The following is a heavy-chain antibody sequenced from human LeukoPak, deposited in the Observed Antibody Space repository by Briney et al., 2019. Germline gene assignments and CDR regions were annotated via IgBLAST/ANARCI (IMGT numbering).Heavy chain of an antibody. V-gene: IGHV1-18*01. CDR3: ARAPMVLLWFGDSNGPFDY. J-gene: IGHJ4*02. D-gene: IGHD3-10*01. Sequence: ASVKVSCKASGYTFTSYGISGVRQAPGQGLGWMGWISAYNGNTNYAQKPQGRVTMTTDTSTRTAYMELRSLRSDDTAVYYSARAPMVLLWFGDSNGPFDYWGQGTLVTVSS. CDR1: GYTFTSYG. CDR2: ISAYNGNT.